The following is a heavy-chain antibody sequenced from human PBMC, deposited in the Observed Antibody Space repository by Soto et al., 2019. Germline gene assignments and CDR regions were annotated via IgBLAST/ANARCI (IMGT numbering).Heavy chain of an antibody. Sequence: GASVKVSCKASGYTFTSYGITWVRQAPGQGLEWMGWISGYNGNTNYAQKLQGRVTMTTDTSTSTAYMELRSLRSDDTAVYYCARSDQYFDWIPQSPYYFDPWGQGTLDTVSS. D-gene: IGHD3-9*01. V-gene: IGHV1-18*01. CDR2: ISGYNGNT. CDR3: ARSDQYFDWIPQSPYYFDP. J-gene: IGHJ4*02. CDR1: GYTFTSYG.